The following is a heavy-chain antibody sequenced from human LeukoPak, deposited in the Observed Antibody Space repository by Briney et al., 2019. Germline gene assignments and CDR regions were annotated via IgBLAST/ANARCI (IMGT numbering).Heavy chain of an antibody. J-gene: IGHJ3*02. Sequence: PGGSLRLSCAASGFTFSSYGMHWVRQAPGKVLEWVSSISSSSSYIYYADSVKGRFTISRDNAQKSLYLQMNSLRAEDTAVYYCARVGYSSSWHTGSAFDIWGQGTMVTVSS. V-gene: IGHV3-21*01. D-gene: IGHD6-13*01. CDR2: ISSSSSYI. CDR1: GFTFSSYG. CDR3: ARVGYSSSWHTGSAFDI.